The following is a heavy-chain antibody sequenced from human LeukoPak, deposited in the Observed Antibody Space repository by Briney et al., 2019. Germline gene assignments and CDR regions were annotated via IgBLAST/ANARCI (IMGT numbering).Heavy chain of an antibody. CDR3: GKDSRPSVTTFRSRWTDY. V-gene: IGHV3-23*01. CDR2: ISGSSMST. J-gene: IGHJ4*02. D-gene: IGHD4-11*01. Sequence: GGSLRLSCEASGFTFHNHGMSWVRQAPGKGLEWISVISGSSMSTYYADSVKGRFTVSRDNSKNTVYLQVSSLRVEDSAIYYCGKDSRPSVTTFRSRWTDYWGQGILVTVSS. CDR1: GFTFHNHG.